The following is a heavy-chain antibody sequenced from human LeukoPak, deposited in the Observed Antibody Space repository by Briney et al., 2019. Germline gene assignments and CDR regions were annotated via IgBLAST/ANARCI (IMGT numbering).Heavy chain of an antibody. CDR3: AREGGSIAARGGDYYYMDV. J-gene: IGHJ6*03. CDR2: IYSGGSA. Sequence: GGSLRLSCAASGFTFSSYSMNWVRQAPGKGLEWVSVIYSGGSAYYADSVKGRFTISRDNSKNTLYLQMNSLRAEDTAVYYCAREGGSIAARGGDYYYMDVWGKGTTVTVSS. CDR1: GFTFSSYS. D-gene: IGHD6-6*01. V-gene: IGHV3-66*02.